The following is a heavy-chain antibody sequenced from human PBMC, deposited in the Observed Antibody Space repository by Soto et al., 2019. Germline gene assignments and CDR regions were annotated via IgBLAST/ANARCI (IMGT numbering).Heavy chain of an antibody. CDR2: IYYDGFS. CDR1: GDSIALGGYY. D-gene: IGHD6-13*01. J-gene: IGHJ4*02. Sequence: SETLSLTCSVSGDSIALGGYYWGWTRQLPGKGLEWIGYIYYDGFSSYNPSLQSRVSISSDTSKNQFSLKVRSVTATDTAFYHCTRSKVGHSSPIDFWGQGVLVTVS. CDR3: TRSKVGHSSPIDF. V-gene: IGHV4-31*03.